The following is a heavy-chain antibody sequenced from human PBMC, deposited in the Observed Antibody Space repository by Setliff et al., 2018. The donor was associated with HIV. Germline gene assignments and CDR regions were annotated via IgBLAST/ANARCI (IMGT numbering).Heavy chain of an antibody. Sequence: PGGSLRLSCAASGFTFNSYWMSWVRQAPGKGLEWVANIKYDSREIYYVDSVKGRFTLSRDNARNSLYLQVNSLRAEDTAVYYCARGLTHGYSYGYWDSWGRGTLVTVSS. V-gene: IGHV3-7*03. CDR1: GFTFNSYW. D-gene: IGHD5-18*01. J-gene: IGHJ4*02. CDR2: IKYDSREI. CDR3: ARGLTHGYSYGYWDS.